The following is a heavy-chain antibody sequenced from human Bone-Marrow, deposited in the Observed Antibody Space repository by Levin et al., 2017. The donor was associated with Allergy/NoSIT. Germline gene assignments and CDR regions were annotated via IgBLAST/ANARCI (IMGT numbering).Heavy chain of an antibody. CDR3: ARSDSWGSGTYTHFDAFDI. CDR1: GGSVSNYY. J-gene: IGHJ3*02. D-gene: IGHD3-10*01. V-gene: IGHV4-59*02. Sequence: SQTLSLTCTVSGGSVSNYYWSWIRQPPGKGLEWIGYISDSGSTNYNPSLKSRVIISLDTSKNQFSLKLSSVTAADTAVYHCARSDSWGSGTYTHFDAFDIWGQGTMVTVSS. CDR2: ISDSGST.